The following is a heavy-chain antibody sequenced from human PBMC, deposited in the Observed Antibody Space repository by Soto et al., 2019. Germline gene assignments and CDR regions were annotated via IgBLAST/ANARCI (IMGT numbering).Heavy chain of an antibody. J-gene: IGHJ6*02. Sequence: SETLSLTCAVYGGSFSGYYWSWIRQPPGKGLEWIGEINHSGSTNYNPSLKSRVTISVDTSKNQFSLKLSSVTAADTAVYYCARMGPRGCELLYYYYGMDVWGQGTTVTAP. V-gene: IGHV4-34*01. D-gene: IGHD1-26*01. CDR3: ARMGPRGCELLYYYYGMDV. CDR2: INHSGST. CDR1: GGSFSGYY.